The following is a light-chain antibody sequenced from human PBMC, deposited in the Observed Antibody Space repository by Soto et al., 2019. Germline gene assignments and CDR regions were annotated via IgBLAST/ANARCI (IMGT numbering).Light chain of an antibody. CDR1: TSDVGGYNF. CDR2: DVT. V-gene: IGLV2-14*03. Sequence: QSALTQPASVSGSPGQSITISTTGTTSDVGGYNFVSWYQQHTGNAPKLIIYDVTSRPSGVSNRFSGSKSGNAASLTISGLQAEDEALYYCNAYTSSGAVVFGGGTKLTVL. J-gene: IGLJ3*02. CDR3: NAYTSSGAVV.